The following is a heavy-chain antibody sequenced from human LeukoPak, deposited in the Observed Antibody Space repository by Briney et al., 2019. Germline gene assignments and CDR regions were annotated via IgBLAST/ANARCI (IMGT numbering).Heavy chain of an antibody. J-gene: IGHJ3*01. Sequence: GGSLRLSCAASGFTFSSYGTHWVRQAPGKGLEWVAVISYDGSNKYYADSVKGRFTISRDNSKNTLYLQMNSLRAEDTAVYYCARDWLAGNPYHAFDLWGKGTMVTVSS. D-gene: IGHD3-22*01. CDR1: GFTFSSYG. CDR3: ARDWLAGNPYHAFDL. CDR2: ISYDGSNK. V-gene: IGHV3-30*03.